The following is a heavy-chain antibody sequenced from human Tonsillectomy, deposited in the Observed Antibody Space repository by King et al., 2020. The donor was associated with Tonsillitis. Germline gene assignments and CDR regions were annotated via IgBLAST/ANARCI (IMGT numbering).Heavy chain of an antibody. CDR3: APSVGAHLDY. J-gene: IGHJ4*02. Sequence: VQLVESGAEVKKPGASVKVSCKASGHTFNGYYMHWVRQAPGQGLEWMGIINPSGGSTKYAQKFQGRVNMARNTSTSTVYMELSSLRYEDTAVYYCAPSVGAHLDYWGQGTLVTVSS. D-gene: IGHD2-15*01. CDR1: GHTFNGYY. V-gene: IGHV1-46*02. CDR2: INPSGGST.